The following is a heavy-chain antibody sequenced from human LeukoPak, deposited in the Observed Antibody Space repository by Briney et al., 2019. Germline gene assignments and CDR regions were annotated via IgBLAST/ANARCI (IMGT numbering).Heavy chain of an antibody. CDR1: GFTFSNAW. Sequence: GGSLRLSCAASGFTFSNAWMSWVRQPPGKGLEWVGRIKSKADGGTTDYAEPVKGRVTISRDGSKSTLYLQMNSLKTEDTALYYCAAVSVDYGDSSFDFWGQGTLVTVSS. CDR2: IKSKADGGTT. CDR3: AAVSVDYGDSSFDF. D-gene: IGHD4-17*01. V-gene: IGHV3-15*01. J-gene: IGHJ4*02.